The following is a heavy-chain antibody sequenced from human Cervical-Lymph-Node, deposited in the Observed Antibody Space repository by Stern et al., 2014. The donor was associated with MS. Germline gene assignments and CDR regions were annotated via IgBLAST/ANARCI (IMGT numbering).Heavy chain of an antibody. J-gene: IGHJ4*02. CDR2: ITPFFGTT. CDR3: ARGGGLVGYFDY. D-gene: IGHD1-26*01. CDR1: GDTFSSYA. V-gene: IGHV1-69*06. Sequence: QVQLVQSGAEVKKPGSSVKVSCKASGDTFSSYAINWVRQVPGQGLEWMGGITPFFGTTNYAQNFQGRVTITADKSTNTAYMELMTLRSEDTAVYYCARGGGLVGYFDYWGQGTLVSVSS.